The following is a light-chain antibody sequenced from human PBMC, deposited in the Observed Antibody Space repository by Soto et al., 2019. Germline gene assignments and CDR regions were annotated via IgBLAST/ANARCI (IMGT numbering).Light chain of an antibody. Sequence: EIVLTQSPATLSLSPGERATLSCRASQSISNYLAWYQQKPGQAPRLLIYDASNRATGIPARFSGSGSGTDFPLTSSSLAADDSAVYYCQQRSNWLSFGGGTKVEIK. CDR1: QSISNY. J-gene: IGKJ4*01. CDR2: DAS. V-gene: IGKV3-11*01. CDR3: QQRSNWLS.